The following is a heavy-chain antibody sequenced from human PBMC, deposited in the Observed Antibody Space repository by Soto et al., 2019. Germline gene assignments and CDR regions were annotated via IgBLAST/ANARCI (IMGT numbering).Heavy chain of an antibody. CDR1: GGTFSSYA. V-gene: IGHV1-69*13. Sequence: SVKVSCKASGGTFSSYAISWVRQAPGQGLEWMGGIIPIFGTANYAQKFQGRVTITADESTSTAYMELSSLRSEDTAVYYCARAPLYYYDSSGYFLPDAFDIWGQGTMVTRLL. CDR2: IIPIFGTA. CDR3: ARAPLYYYDSSGYFLPDAFDI. J-gene: IGHJ3*02. D-gene: IGHD3-22*01.